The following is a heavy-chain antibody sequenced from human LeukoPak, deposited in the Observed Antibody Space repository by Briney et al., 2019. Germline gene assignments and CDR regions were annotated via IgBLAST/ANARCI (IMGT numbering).Heavy chain of an antibody. Sequence: GGSLRLSCAASGFTFSSYSMNWVRQAPGKGLEWVSYISSSSGSIYYADSVKGRFTISRDNAKNSLYLQMNSLRDDDTAVYYCARHKDSGDYPLDYWGQGILVSVSS. CDR3: ARHKDSGDYPLDY. D-gene: IGHD4-17*01. V-gene: IGHV3-48*02. CDR2: ISSSSGSI. CDR1: GFTFSSYS. J-gene: IGHJ4*02.